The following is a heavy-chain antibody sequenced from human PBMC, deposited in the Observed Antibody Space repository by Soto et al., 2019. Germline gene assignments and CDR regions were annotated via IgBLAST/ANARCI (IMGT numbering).Heavy chain of an antibody. V-gene: IGHV1-46*01. CDR2: INPTTNRA. CDR1: SYTFTSFP. J-gene: IGHJ6*01. Sequence: ASVKVSGKASSYTFTSFPMPRVRQAPGQGLEWLGVINPTTNRATYSQNFQGRVTMTRDTSTSTVYMELNSLRSEDTAVYYCAREALHYYNGMDVWGQGTQVTVSS. CDR3: AREALHYYNGMDV.